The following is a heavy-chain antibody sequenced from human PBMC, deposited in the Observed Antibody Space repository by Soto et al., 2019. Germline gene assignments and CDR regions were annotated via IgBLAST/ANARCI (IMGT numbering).Heavy chain of an antibody. Sequence: GASVKVSCKASGGTFSSYAISWVRQGPGQGLEWMGGIIPIFGTANYAQKFQGRVTITADESTSTAYMELSSLRSEDTAVYYCARDSLTVGTQIRDRSFEPWGQGTLVTVS. CDR3: ARDSLTVGTQIRDRSFEP. D-gene: IGHD3-16*01. CDR1: GGTFSSYA. J-gene: IGHJ5*02. V-gene: IGHV1-69*13. CDR2: IIPIFGTA.